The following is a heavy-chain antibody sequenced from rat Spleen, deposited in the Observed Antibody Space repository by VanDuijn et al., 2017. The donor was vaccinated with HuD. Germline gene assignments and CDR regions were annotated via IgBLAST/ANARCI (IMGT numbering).Heavy chain of an antibody. Sequence: EVQLVESGGGLVQPGRSMKLSCGVSGFTFSDYYMAWVRQAPKKGLEWVATINYEGSSTYYGESVKGRFTISRDNAKSTLYLQMNSLRSEDTATYYCARPRYNYDWFAYWGQGTLVTVSS. J-gene: IGHJ3*01. V-gene: IGHV5-22*01. CDR2: INYEGSST. CDR1: GFTFSDYY. D-gene: IGHD1-5*01. CDR3: ARPRYNYDWFAY.